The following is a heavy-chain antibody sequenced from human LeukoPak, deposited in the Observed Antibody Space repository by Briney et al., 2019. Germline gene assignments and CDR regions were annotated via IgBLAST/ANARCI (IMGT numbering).Heavy chain of an antibody. CDR3: ARDLGYSSSWYDYYYGMDV. Sequence: ASVKVSCKASGYTFTSYGISWVRRAPGQGLEWMGWISAYNGNTNYAQKLQGRVTMTTDTSTSTAYMELRSLRSDDTAVYYCARDLGYSSSWYDYYYGMDVWGQGTTVTVSS. D-gene: IGHD6-13*01. CDR1: GYTFTSYG. V-gene: IGHV1-18*01. J-gene: IGHJ6*02. CDR2: ISAYNGNT.